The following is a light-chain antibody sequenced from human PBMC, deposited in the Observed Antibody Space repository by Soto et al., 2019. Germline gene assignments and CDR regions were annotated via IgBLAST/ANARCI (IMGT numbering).Light chain of an antibody. CDR3: QSYDGRDVV. Sequence: NFMLTQPHSVSESPGKTVTISCTRSRGDIAARYVQWYQQRPGSAPTTVIYEDSQRPSGVPDRFSGSIDRSSNSASLIISGLKTEDEANYYCQSYDGRDVVFGGGTKLTVL. J-gene: IGLJ2*01. V-gene: IGLV6-57*04. CDR2: EDS. CDR1: RGDIAARY.